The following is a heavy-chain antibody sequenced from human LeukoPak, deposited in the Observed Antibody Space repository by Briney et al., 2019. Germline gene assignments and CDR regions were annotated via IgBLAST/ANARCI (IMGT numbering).Heavy chain of an antibody. CDR3: ARTVVTMVRGVIITYHYYGMDV. D-gene: IGHD3-10*01. CDR1: GGTFSSYA. Sequence: GSSVKVSCKASGGTFSSYAISWVRQAPGQGLEWMGGIIPILGIANYAQKFQGRVTITADKSTSTAYMELSSLRSEDTAVYYCARTVVTMVRGVIITYHYYGMDVWGQGTTVTVSS. CDR2: IIPILGIA. V-gene: IGHV1-69*04. J-gene: IGHJ6*02.